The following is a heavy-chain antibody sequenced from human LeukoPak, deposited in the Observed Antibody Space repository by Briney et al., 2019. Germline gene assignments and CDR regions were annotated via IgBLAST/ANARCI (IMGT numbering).Heavy chain of an antibody. J-gene: IGHJ4*02. CDR3: AREGSATARPFVSNDY. D-gene: IGHD6-6*01. CDR2: IHTSGNT. Sequence: PSETLSLTCTVSGGSISSYHWSWIRQPAGKGLEWIGRIHTSGNTDHNPSLKSRVTMSVDTSKNQFSLKVRSVTAADTAVYYCAREGSATARPFVSNDYWGQGTLVTVSS. CDR1: GGSISSYH. V-gene: IGHV4-4*07.